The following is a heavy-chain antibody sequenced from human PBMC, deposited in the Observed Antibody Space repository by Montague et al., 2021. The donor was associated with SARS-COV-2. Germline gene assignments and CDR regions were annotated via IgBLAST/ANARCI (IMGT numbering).Heavy chain of an antibody. Sequence: SETLSLTCAVSSGSINYCYLSWIRQSPGKGLEWIGSIYYSGSTYYNPSLKSRVTISVDTSKNQFSLKLSSVTAADTAVYYCARHGWGWLRLLRPFDYWGQGTLV. CDR3: ARHGWGWLRLLRPFDY. D-gene: IGHD5-12*01. CDR1: SGSINYCY. J-gene: IGHJ4*02. CDR2: IYYSGST. V-gene: IGHV4-59*05.